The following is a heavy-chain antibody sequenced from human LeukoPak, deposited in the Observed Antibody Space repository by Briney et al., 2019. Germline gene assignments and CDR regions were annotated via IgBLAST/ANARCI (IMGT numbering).Heavy chain of an antibody. Sequence: PGGSLRLSCAASGFTFSSYAMSWVRQAPGKGLEWVAFIRYDGSNKYYADSVKGRFTISRDNSKNTLYLQMNSLRAEDTAVYYCAKPRSVGPGEYFDYWGQGTLVTVSS. CDR2: IRYDGSNK. J-gene: IGHJ4*02. D-gene: IGHD2-15*01. V-gene: IGHV3-30*02. CDR1: GFTFSSYA. CDR3: AKPRSVGPGEYFDY.